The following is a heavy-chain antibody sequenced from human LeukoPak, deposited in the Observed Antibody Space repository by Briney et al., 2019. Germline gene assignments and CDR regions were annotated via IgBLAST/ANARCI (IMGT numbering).Heavy chain of an antibody. Sequence: GGSLRLSCAASGFTFSSYAMSWVRQAPGKGLEWVSYISSSGSTIYYADSVKGRFTISRDNAKNSLYLQMNSLRAEDTAVYYCARGDYGDYHDYWGQGTLVTVSS. CDR2: ISSSGSTI. CDR1: GFTFSSYA. J-gene: IGHJ4*02. D-gene: IGHD4-17*01. V-gene: IGHV3-48*03. CDR3: ARGDYGDYHDY.